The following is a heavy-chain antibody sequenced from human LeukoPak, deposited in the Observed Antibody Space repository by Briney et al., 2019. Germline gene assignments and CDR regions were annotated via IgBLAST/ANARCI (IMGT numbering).Heavy chain of an antibody. V-gene: IGHV4-59*01. J-gene: IGHJ4*02. Sequence: ETLSLTCTVSGGSISSYYWSWIRQPPGKGLEWIGYIYYSGSTNYNPSLKSRVTISVDTSKNQFSLKLSSVTAADTAVYYCARGGSSRPFDYWGQGTLVTVSS. CDR1: GGSISSYY. CDR2: IYYSGST. CDR3: ARGGSSRPFDY. D-gene: IGHD6-13*01.